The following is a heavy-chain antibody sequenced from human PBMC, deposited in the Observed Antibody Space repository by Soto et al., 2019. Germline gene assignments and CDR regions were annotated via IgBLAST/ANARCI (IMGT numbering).Heavy chain of an antibody. CDR1: GDSITSDKW. V-gene: IGHV4-4*02. J-gene: IGHJ5*02. Sequence: SETLSLTCAVSGDSITSDKWWSWIRQPPGKGLQWIGEIYHSGSSKYNPSLKSRVTISLDTSKNQFSLKLTSVTAADTAVYFCSRGRDPHKGGRTWGQGTLVTV. CDR2: IYHSGSS. CDR3: SRGRDPHKGGRT. D-gene: IGHD3-16*01.